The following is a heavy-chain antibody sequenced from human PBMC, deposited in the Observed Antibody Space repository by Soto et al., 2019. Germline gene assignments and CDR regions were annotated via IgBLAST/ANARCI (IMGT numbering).Heavy chain of an antibody. CDR3: ARDWAAAGSFDY. CDR1: GFTFSSYG. V-gene: IGHV3-30*03. D-gene: IGHD3-16*01. CDR2: ISYDGSNK. J-gene: IGHJ4*02. Sequence: PGGSLRLSCAASGFTFSSYGMHWVRQAPGKGLEWVAVISYDGSNKYYADSVKGRFTISRDNSKNTLYLQMNSLRSEDTAVYYCARDWAAAGSFDYWGQGTLVTVPS.